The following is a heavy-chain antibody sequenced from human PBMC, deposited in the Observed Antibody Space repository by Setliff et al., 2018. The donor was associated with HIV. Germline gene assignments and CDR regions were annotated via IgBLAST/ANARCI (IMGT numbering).Heavy chain of an antibody. V-gene: IGHV4-31*03. CDR1: GVSVSSGGYY. Sequence: PSETLSLTCTVSGVSVSSGGYYWSWIRQHPGKGLEWIGDVHHTGTTYLNPSLKSRITISVDTSKNQFSLKLGFVTAADTAVYHCARGESGTWDLAEHFQHWGHGTLVTVSS. J-gene: IGHJ1*01. D-gene: IGHD3-3*01. CDR3: ARGESGTWDLAEHFQH. CDR2: VHHTGTT.